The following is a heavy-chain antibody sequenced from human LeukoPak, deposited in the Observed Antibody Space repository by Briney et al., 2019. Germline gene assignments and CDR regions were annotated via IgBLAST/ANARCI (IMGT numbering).Heavy chain of an antibody. V-gene: IGHV5-51*01. CDR2: IYPGDSDT. D-gene: IGHD3-3*01. CDR1: GYRFTSYW. J-gene: IGHJ6*03. Sequence: PGESLQISCQGSGYRFTSYWIGWVRQVPGKGLEWMGIIYPGDSDTRYSPSFQGQVTISADKSISTAYLQWSSLKASDTAMYYCARHGADVLRFLEWSRARDLGYYYYMDVWGKGTTVTVSS. CDR3: ARHGADVLRFLEWSRARDLGYYYYMDV.